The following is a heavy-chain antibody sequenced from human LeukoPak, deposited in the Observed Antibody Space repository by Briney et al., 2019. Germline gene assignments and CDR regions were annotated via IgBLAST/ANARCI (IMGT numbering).Heavy chain of an antibody. Sequence: GGSLRLSCAASGFAFSTSAMHWVRQAPGKGLEWVAVISYDGSNKYYADSVKGRFTISRDNSKNTLYLQMNSLRAEDTAVYYCAAEYQLLVFDYWGQGTLVTVSS. CDR1: GFAFSTSA. V-gene: IGHV3-30*03. J-gene: IGHJ4*02. D-gene: IGHD2-2*01. CDR2: ISYDGSNK. CDR3: AAEYQLLVFDY.